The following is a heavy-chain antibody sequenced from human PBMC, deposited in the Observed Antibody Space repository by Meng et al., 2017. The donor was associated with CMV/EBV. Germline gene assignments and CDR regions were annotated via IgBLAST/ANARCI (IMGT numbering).Heavy chain of an antibody. CDR2: TYYRSNWYN. J-gene: IGHJ4*02. V-gene: IGHV6-1*01. CDR1: GDSVSSNSAA. Sequence: SETLSLTCAISGDSVSSNSAAWNWIRQSPSRGLEWLGRTYYRSNWYNDYAVSVKSRITINPYTSKNQFSLQLNSVTPEDTAVYYCAREAYSRSYSLGLGYWGQGTLVTVSS. D-gene: IGHD1-26*01. CDR3: AREAYSRSYSLGLGY.